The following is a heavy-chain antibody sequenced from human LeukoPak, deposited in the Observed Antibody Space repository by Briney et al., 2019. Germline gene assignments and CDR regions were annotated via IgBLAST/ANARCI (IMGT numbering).Heavy chain of an antibody. CDR1: GGSFSGYY. J-gene: IGHJ6*04. V-gene: IGHV4-34*01. CDR3: ARGDLRYFDWLSSYGMDV. Sequence: SETLSLTCAVYGGSFSGYYWSWIRQPPGKGLEWIGEINHSGSTNYNPSLKSRVTISVDTSKNQFSLKLSSVTAADTAVYYCARGDLRYFDWLSSYGMDVWGKGTTATVSS. CDR2: INHSGST. D-gene: IGHD3-9*01.